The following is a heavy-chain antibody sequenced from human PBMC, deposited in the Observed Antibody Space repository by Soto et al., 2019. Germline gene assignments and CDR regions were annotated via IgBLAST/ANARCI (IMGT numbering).Heavy chain of an antibody. CDR1: GGSITSSSYY. Sequence: LSLTCTVSGGSITSSSYYWGWIRQPPGKGLEWIGGIYYSGRSYYNPSLKSRVTMSVDTSKNQFSLTLNSVTAADAAVYYCARQRNTVVTQAYFDHWGQGTMVTVSS. D-gene: IGHD2-21*02. V-gene: IGHV4-39*01. CDR3: ARQRNTVVTQAYFDH. J-gene: IGHJ4*02. CDR2: IYYSGRS.